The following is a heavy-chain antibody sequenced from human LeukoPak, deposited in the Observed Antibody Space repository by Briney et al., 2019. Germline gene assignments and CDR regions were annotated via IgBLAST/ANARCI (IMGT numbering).Heavy chain of an antibody. D-gene: IGHD2-2*01. CDR3: ARGGDIVVVPAATPLDP. CDR1: GYSFTSYW. CDR2: IDPSDSYT. Sequence: GESLKISCKGSGYSFTSYWISWVRQMPGKGLEWMGRIDPSDSYTNYSPSFQGHVTISADKSISTAYLQWSSLEASDTAMYYCARGGDIVVVPAATPLDPWGQGTLVTVSS. V-gene: IGHV5-10-1*01. J-gene: IGHJ5*02.